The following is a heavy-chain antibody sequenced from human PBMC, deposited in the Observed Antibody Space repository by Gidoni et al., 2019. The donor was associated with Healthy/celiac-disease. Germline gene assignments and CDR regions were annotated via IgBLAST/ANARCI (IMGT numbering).Heavy chain of an antibody. Sequence: QVQLQQWGAGLLKPSETLSLTCAVYGGSFSGYYWSWIRQPPGKGLEWIGEINHSGSTNYNPSLKSRVTISVDTSKNQFSLKLSSVTAADTAVYYCARVTGGYGSRGWLRSTNWFDPWGQGTLVTVSS. D-gene: IGHD5-12*01. CDR1: GGSFSGYY. V-gene: IGHV4-34*01. CDR3: ARVTGGYGSRGWLRSTNWFDP. CDR2: INHSGST. J-gene: IGHJ5*02.